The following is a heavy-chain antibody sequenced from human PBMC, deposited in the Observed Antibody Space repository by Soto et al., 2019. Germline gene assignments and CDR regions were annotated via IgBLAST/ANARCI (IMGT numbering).Heavy chain of an antibody. J-gene: IGHJ4*02. D-gene: IGHD2-15*01. CDR1: GYTLTSYG. Sequence: ASVKVSCKASGYTLTSYGISWVRQAPGQGLEWMGWISPYNGNTNYAQKLQGRVTMTADKSTSTAYMELSSLRSEDTAVYYCARVDRVAATQRLDYWGQGTLVTVSS. CDR3: ARVDRVAATQRLDY. V-gene: IGHV1-18*01. CDR2: ISPYNGNT.